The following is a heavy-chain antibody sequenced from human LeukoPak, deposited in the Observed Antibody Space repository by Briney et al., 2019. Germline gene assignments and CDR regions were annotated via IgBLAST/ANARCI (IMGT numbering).Heavy chain of an antibody. Sequence: GGSLRLSCAASGFTFSNYWMHWVRQAPGKGLVWVSRIHTDGISTTYADSVKGRFTISRDNAKNTLYLQMNSLRAEDTAVYYCVSGQLDSLYYFDYWGQGTLVTVSS. CDR3: VSGQLDSLYYFDY. J-gene: IGHJ4*02. D-gene: IGHD1-1*01. CDR2: IHTDGIST. CDR1: GFTFSNYW. V-gene: IGHV3-74*01.